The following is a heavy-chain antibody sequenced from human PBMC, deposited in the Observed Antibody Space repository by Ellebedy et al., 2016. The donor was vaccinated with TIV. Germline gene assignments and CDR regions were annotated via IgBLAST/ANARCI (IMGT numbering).Heavy chain of an antibody. D-gene: IGHD5-12*01. CDR1: GYTFTSYA. J-gene: IGHJ4*02. CDR3: ARAGSGYDWLDFDY. CDR2: INAGNGNT. Sequence: AASVKVSCKASGYTFTSYAMHWVRQAPGQRLEWMGWINAGNGNTKYSQKFQGRVTITRDTSASTAYMELSSLRSEDTAVYYCARAGSGYDWLDFDYWGQGTLVTVSS. V-gene: IGHV1-3*01.